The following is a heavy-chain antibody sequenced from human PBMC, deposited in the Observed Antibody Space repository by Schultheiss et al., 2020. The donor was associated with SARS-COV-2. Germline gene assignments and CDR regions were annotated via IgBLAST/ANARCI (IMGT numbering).Heavy chain of an antibody. D-gene: IGHD3-10*01. CDR2: IYPGDSDI. CDR1: GYSFTSYW. Sequence: GESLKISCKGSGYSFTSYWIGWVRQMPGKGLEWMGIIYPGDSDIRYRPSFQGQVTISADKSINTAYLQWSSLKASDTAMYYCARQQSWGSTHLDYWGQGTLVTVSS. J-gene: IGHJ4*02. CDR3: ARQQSWGSTHLDY. V-gene: IGHV5-51*01.